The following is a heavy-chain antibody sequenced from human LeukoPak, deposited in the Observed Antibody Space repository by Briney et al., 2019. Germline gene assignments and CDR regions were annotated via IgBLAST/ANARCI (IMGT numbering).Heavy chain of an antibody. CDR2: INPNSGGT. Sequence: ASVKVSCKASGYTFTAYYMHWVRQAPGQGLEWMGWINPNSGGTNYAQTFQGRVTMTRDTSISTAYMELSRLRSDDTAVFYCARDYYDSSGYGSFDYWGQGTLVTVSS. J-gene: IGHJ4*02. CDR3: ARDYYDSSGYGSFDY. D-gene: IGHD3-22*01. CDR1: GYTFTAYY. V-gene: IGHV1-2*02.